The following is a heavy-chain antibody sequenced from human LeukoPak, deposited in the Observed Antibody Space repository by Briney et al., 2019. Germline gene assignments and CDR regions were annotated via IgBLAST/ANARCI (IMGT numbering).Heavy chain of an antibody. CDR1: GGSISSSSYY. D-gene: IGHD3-10*01. CDR2: IYYSGST. J-gene: IGHJ5*02. CDR3: ARVKRITMVRGVTNWFDP. V-gene: IGHV4-39*07. Sequence: PSETLSLTCTVSGGSISSSSYYWGWIRQPPGKGLEWIGSIYYSGSTYYNPSLKGRVTISVDTSKNQFSLKLSSVTAADTAVYYCARVKRITMVRGVTNWFDPWGQGTLVTVSS.